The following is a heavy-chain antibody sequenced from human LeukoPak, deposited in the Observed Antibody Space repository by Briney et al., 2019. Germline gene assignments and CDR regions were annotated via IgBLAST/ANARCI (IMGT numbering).Heavy chain of an antibody. CDR3: ARDPRDISGV. CDR1: GFTFSSYW. CDR2: INQDGSEK. J-gene: IGHJ6*02. Sequence: GGSLRLSCAASGFTFSSYWMNWVRQAPGKGLEWVANINQDGSEKYCLDSVKGRFTISRDNAKNSLYLQMNSLRAEDTAVYYCARDPRDISGVWGQGTTVTVSS. D-gene: IGHD3-10*01. V-gene: IGHV3-7*01.